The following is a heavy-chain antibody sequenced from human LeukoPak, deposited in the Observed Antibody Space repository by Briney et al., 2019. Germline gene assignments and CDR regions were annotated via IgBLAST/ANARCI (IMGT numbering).Heavy chain of an antibody. V-gene: IGHV1-69*04. CDR3: AREQVKYSSGWYLDY. CDR2: IIPILGIA. CDR1: GGTFSSYA. D-gene: IGHD6-19*01. J-gene: IGHJ4*02. Sequence: GASVKVSCKASGGTFSSYAISWVRQAPGQGLEWMGRIIPILGIANYAQKFQGRVTITADKSTSTAYMELSSLRSEDTAVYYCAREQVKYSSGWYLDYWGQGILVTVSS.